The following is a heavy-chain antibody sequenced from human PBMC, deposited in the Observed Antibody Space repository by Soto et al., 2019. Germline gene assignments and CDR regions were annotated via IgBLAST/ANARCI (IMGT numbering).Heavy chain of an antibody. CDR1: GFTFNEAW. J-gene: IGHJ5*02. CDR2: IKHKGAGGTV. Sequence: EVQVVESGGGLVKPGGSLRLSCAASGFTFNEAWLSWVRQAPGKGLEWVGRIKHKGAGGTVDYAAFVQGRFTISRDDSKNGLFLQINGLRTEDTAVYYCTNVSHFDLGGQGILVTVSS. CDR3: TNVSHFDL. V-gene: IGHV3-15*01.